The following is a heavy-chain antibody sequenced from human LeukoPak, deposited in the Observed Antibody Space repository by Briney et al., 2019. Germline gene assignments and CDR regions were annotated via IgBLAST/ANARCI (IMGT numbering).Heavy chain of an antibody. V-gene: IGHV3-30*02. CDR1: GFSFSGYG. D-gene: IGHD4-17*01. J-gene: IGHJ4*02. Sequence: GGSLRLSCAAPGFSFSGYGMHWVRQVPGKGLEWVAFIRYDGITKFYIDSVKGRFAISRDNSKNTLSLQMNSLRTEGTAVYYCAALHTGTFVDYWGQGTLVTVSS. CDR3: AALHTGTFVDY. CDR2: IRYDGITK.